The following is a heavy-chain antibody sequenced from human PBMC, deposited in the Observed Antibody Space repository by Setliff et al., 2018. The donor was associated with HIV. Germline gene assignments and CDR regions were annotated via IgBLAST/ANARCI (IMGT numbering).Heavy chain of an antibody. D-gene: IGHD5-12*01. CDR2: ISNSGSTI. Sequence: GGSLRLSCAASGFTFSDYYMTWIRQAPGKGLEWVSYISNSGSTIYYADSVKGRFTISRDNAKNSLYLQMNSLRAEDTAVYYCARDRHYDYFYYGMDVWGQGTTVTVSS. V-gene: IGHV3-11*04. CDR3: ARDRHYDYFYYGMDV. J-gene: IGHJ6*02. CDR1: GFTFSDYY.